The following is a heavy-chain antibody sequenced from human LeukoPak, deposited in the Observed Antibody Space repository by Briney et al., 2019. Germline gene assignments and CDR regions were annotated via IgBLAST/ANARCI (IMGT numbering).Heavy chain of an antibody. J-gene: IGHJ4*02. CDR3: VRGYNSFDY. Sequence: GGSLRLSCAASGFTFSDHYMDWVRQAPGKGLEWVGRNRIKVDGYITQYAASVKGRFTISRDDSKASLYLQMNSLSTDHTAVYYFVRGYNSFDYWGQGTLVTVSS. CDR1: GFTFSDHY. CDR2: NRIKVDGYIT. D-gene: IGHD3-22*01. V-gene: IGHV3-72*01.